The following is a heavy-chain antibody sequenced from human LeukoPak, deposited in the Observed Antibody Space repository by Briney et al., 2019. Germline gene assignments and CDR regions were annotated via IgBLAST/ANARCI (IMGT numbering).Heavy chain of an antibody. CDR2: IKSKTDGGTT. CDR3: ARGVSPGFAFYYYYYMDV. V-gene: IGHV3-15*01. Sequence: PGGSPRLSCAASGFTFSNAWMSWVRQAPGKGLEWVGRIKSKTDGGTTDYAAPVKGRFTISRDDSKNTLYLQMNSLRAEDTAVYYCARGVSPGFAFYYYYYMDVWGKGTTVTVSS. D-gene: IGHD3-3*02. CDR1: GFTFSNAW. J-gene: IGHJ6*03.